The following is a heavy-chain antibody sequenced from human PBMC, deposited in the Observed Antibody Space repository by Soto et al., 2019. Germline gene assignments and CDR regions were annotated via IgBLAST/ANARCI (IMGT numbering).Heavy chain of an antibody. J-gene: IGHJ4*02. CDR1: GFTFSDYY. CDR3: ARAKGNDSSGSPTVPDY. D-gene: IGHD3-22*01. Sequence: SLRLSCAASGFTFSDYYMSWIRQAPGKGLEWVSYISSSSIYTNYADSVKGRFTISRDNAKNSLYLQMNSLRAEDTAVYSCARAKGNDSSGSPTVPDYWGQGTLVTVSS. CDR2: ISSSSIYT. V-gene: IGHV3-11*06.